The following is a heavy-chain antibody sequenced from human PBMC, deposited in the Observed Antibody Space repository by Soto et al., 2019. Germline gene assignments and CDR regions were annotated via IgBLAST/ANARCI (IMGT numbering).Heavy chain of an antibody. CDR1: GYIFVNYG. Sequence: QVQLVQSGDEVKKPGASVKVSCKASGYIFVNYGIAWVRQAPGQGLEWMGWISPYTGNTHSASKVQGRLTMTTDISTSTAYMDLGSLTSDETAVYYCVMVDNYVTPTPHDVWGQGTTVTVSS. J-gene: IGHJ6*02. V-gene: IGHV1-18*01. CDR2: ISPYTGNT. CDR3: VMVDNYVTPTPHDV. D-gene: IGHD3-16*01.